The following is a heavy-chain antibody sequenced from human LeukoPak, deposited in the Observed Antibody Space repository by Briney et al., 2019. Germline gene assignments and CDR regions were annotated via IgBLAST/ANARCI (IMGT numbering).Heavy chain of an antibody. CDR2: IIPIFGTA. CDR3: ASDLGGGALPY. V-gene: IGHV1-69*01. J-gene: IGHJ4*02. CDR1: GGTFSSYA. Sequence: VKVPCKASGGTFSSYAISWVRQAPGQGLEWLGGIIPIFGTANSAQKFQGRVTITADESTSTAYMELSSLRSEDTAVYYCASDLGGGALPYWGQGTLVTVSS. D-gene: IGHD3-16*01.